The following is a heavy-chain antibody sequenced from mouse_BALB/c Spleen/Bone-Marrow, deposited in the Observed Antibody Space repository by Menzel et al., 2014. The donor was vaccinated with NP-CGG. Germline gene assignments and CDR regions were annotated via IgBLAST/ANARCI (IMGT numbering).Heavy chain of an antibody. V-gene: IGHV1-4*01. CDR1: GYTFTRYT. J-gene: IGHJ4*01. CDR3: TIWYYAMDY. Sequence: VKLMESGAELARPGASVKMSCQASGYTFTRYTMHWEKKRPGQGLEWIGYIIPNSGYSNYNQKFKDKATLTADKSSSTAYMQLSSLTSEDSAVYYCTIWYYAMDYWGQGTSVTVSS. D-gene: IGHD1-1*02. CDR2: IIPNSGYS.